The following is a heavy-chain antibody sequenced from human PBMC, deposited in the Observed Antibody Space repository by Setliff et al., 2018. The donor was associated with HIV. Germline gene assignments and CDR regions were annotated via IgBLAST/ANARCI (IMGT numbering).Heavy chain of an antibody. CDR1: GFTFSRYG. D-gene: IGHD6-13*01. J-gene: IGHJ4*02. Sequence: LGGSLRLSCAASGFTFSRYGMHWVRQAPGKGLEWVSSISSSSYYIYYADSVKGRSTISRDNAKNSLYLQMNSLRAEDTAVYYCARSRAAGFDYWGQGTLVTVSS. CDR2: ISSSSYYI. CDR3: ARSRAAGFDY. V-gene: IGHV3-21*01.